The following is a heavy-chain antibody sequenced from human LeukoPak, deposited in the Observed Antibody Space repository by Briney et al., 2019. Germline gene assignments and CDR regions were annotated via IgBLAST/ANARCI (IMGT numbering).Heavy chain of an antibody. CDR3: ASGSGSPGTSV. Sequence: PSETLSLTCTVSGGSISSYYWSWIRQPPGKGLEWIGYIYYSGSTNYNPSLKSRVTISVDTSKNQFSLKLSSVTAADTAVYYCASGSGSPGTSVWSQGTLVTVSS. J-gene: IGHJ4*02. CDR2: IYYSGST. V-gene: IGHV4-59*01. D-gene: IGHD6-19*01. CDR1: GGSISSYY.